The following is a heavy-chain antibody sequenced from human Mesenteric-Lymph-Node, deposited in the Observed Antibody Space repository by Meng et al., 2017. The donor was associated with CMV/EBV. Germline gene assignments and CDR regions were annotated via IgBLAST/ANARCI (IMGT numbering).Heavy chain of an antibody. CDR1: GYTFSSYD. CDR3: ARKGNGQGSADALDV. J-gene: IGHJ3*01. D-gene: IGHD2-8*01. CDR2: MNPNSGNT. V-gene: IGHV1-8*01. Sequence: ASVKVSCKASGYTFSSYDINWVRQATGQGLEWMGWMNPNSGNTGYAQKFQGRVTMTRDRSINTAYMELSGLRSDDTAIYYCARKGNGQGSADALDVWGQGTLVTVSS.